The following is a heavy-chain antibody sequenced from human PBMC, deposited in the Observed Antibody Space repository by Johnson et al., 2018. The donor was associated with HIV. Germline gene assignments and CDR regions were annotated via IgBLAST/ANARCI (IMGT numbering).Heavy chain of an antibody. J-gene: IGHJ3*02. V-gene: IGHV3-30*14. D-gene: IGHD3-16*02. CDR2: ISYDGSNK. CDR1: GFTFSSYA. CDR3: AKDLETGDDYVWGSYQLGAFDI. Sequence: QVQLVESGGGVVQPGRSLRLSCAASGFTFSSYAMHWVRQAPGKGLEWVAVISYDGSNKYYADSVKGRFTLSRDSSKNTLYLQMNSLRAEDTAVYYCAKDLETGDDYVWGSYQLGAFDIWGQGTMVTVSS.